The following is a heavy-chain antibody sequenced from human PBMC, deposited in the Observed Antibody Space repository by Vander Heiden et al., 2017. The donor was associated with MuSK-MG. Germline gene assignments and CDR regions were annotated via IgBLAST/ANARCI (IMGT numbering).Heavy chain of an antibody. CDR1: GYTFTGYS. Sequence: QVQLVQSGAEVKKPGASGKVSCKAFGYTFTGYSVHWVRQAPGQGLEWMGWINPNSGGANYAQKFQGRVTMTRDTSISTAYMELSRLRSDDTAVYYCATVDSDAFDIWGQGTMVTVSS. V-gene: IGHV1-2*02. CDR2: INPNSGGA. CDR3: ATVDSDAFDI. J-gene: IGHJ3*02.